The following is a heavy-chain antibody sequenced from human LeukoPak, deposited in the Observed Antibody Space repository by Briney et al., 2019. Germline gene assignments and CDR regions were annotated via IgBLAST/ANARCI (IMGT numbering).Heavy chain of an antibody. CDR2: IYYTGST. D-gene: IGHD3-9*01. CDR3: VRRVRYFGQNDY. CDR1: GASMSDYY. Sequence: RSSETLSLTCTVSGASMSDYYWSWIRQPPGKGLEWIGYIYYTGSTNYNPPLKSRVTMSVDTSKNQISLKLSSVTAADSAVYYCVRRVRYFGQNDYWGQGTLVTVSS. V-gene: IGHV4-59*08. J-gene: IGHJ4*02.